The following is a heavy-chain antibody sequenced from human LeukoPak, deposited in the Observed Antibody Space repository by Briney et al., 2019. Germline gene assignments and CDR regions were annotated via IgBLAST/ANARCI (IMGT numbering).Heavy chain of an antibody. J-gene: IGHJ5*02. V-gene: IGHV3-30*02. Sequence: GGSLRLSCAAAGFMFNTYAMHWVREAPRKGLEWGAFIQYDGSIQYYADSVKGRFTISRDNSKDSLYLEVRSLRPEDTAVYYCARLGYCDSGNCFSARPFDRWGQGTPVTVSS. CDR2: IQYDGSIQ. CDR1: GFMFNTYA. D-gene: IGHD2-15*01. CDR3: ARLGYCDSGNCFSARPFDR.